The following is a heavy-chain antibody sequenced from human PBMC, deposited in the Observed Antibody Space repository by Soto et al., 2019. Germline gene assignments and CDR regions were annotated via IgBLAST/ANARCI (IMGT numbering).Heavy chain of an antibody. CDR1: GGSISRIY. V-gene: IGHV4-4*07. CDR2: ICSSGAT. Sequence: KTSETLSLTCTVAGGSISRIYWSWGRHPDGKGMEWIGRICSSGATKYNLSPRNRVTMAVDTTTDQYSLNLATMTAADTAVCFCARGPLCGNDCYFDVWGQGTQVPVSS. CDR3: ARGPLCGNDCYFDV. D-gene: IGHD2-21*02. J-gene: IGHJ4*02.